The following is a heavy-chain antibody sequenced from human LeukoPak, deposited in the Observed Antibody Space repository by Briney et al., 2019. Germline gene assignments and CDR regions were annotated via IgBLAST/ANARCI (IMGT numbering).Heavy chain of an antibody. V-gene: IGHV3-11*01. Sequence: PGGSLRLSCAASGFTFSDYYMSWIRQAPGKGLEWVSDISSNGSTIYYADSVKGRFTISRDNAKNSLYLQMNSLRAEDTAVYYSARKHIVVVTSWFDPWGQGTLVTVSS. D-gene: IGHD2-21*02. CDR2: ISSNGSTI. CDR1: GFTFSDYY. CDR3: ARKHIVVVTSWFDP. J-gene: IGHJ5*02.